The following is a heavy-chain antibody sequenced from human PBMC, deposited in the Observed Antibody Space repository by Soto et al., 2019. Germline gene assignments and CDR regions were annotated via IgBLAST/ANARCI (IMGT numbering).Heavy chain of an antibody. V-gene: IGHV3-11*01. CDR1: GFTFGDYS. J-gene: IGHJ4*02. D-gene: IGHD1-7*01. CDR2: ISRDSTI. Sequence: GGSLRLSCAASGFTFGDYSMSWIRQAPGKGLEWVSYISRDSTIYYADSVKGRFTISRDNAKNSLYLEMNSLRAEDTPVYYCAKAGLRNYNDYWGQGILVTVSS. CDR3: AKAGLRNYNDY.